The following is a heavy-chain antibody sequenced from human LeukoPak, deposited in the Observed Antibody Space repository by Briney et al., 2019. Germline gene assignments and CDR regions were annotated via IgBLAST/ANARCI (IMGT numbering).Heavy chain of an antibody. CDR2: ISAYNGNT. V-gene: IGHV1-18*01. CDR3: HSSTIFGTGGSYYFDY. CDR1: GYTFTSYG. D-gene: IGHD3-3*01. J-gene: IGHJ4*02. Sequence: ASVTVSCKASGYTFTSYGISWVRQAPGQGLEWMGWISAYNGNTNYAQKLQGRVTMTADTSTSTAYMELRSLRSDDTAVYYCHSSTIFGTGGSYYFDYWGQGTLVTVSS.